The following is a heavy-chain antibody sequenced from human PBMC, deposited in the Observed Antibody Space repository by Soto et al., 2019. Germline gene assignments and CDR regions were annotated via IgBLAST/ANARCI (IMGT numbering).Heavy chain of an antibody. CDR2: IIPILGIA. D-gene: IGHD3-10*01. J-gene: IGHJ6*03. Sequence: VQLVQSGAEVKKPGSSVKVSCKASGGTFSSYTISWVRQAPGQGLEWMGRIIPILGIANYAQKFQGRVTITADKSTSTAYMELSSLRSEDTAVYYCVQGGVHVRGVIQDYYYYYMDVWGKGTTVTVSS. V-gene: IGHV1-69*02. CDR1: GGTFSSYT. CDR3: VQGGVHVRGVIQDYYYYYMDV.